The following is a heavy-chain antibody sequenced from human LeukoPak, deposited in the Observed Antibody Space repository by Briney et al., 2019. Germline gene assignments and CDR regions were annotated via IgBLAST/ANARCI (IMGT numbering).Heavy chain of an antibody. V-gene: IGHV1-69*13. D-gene: IGHD6-6*01. CDR3: ARDHSSSSVWFDP. J-gene: IGHJ5*02. CDR2: IIPIFGTA. CDR1: GGTFSSYA. Sequence: SVKVSCKASGGTFSSYAISWVRQAPGQGLEWMGGIIPIFGTANYAQKFQGRVTITADESTSTAYMELSSLRSDDTAVYYCARDHSSSSVWFDPWGQGTLVTVSS.